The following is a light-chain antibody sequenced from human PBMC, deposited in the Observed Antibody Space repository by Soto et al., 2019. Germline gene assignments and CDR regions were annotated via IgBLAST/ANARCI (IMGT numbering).Light chain of an antibody. V-gene: IGLV2-8*01. CDR1: SSDVGNYKY. Sequence: QSALTQPPSASGSPGQSVTITGTGTSSDVGNYKYVSWYQQHPGKAPKLMIYEVSKRPSGVPDRFLGSKSGNTASLTFSGLQADDEADYYCSSYAGRNKFVFGTGTKLTVL. CDR3: SSYAGRNKFV. J-gene: IGLJ1*01. CDR2: EVS.